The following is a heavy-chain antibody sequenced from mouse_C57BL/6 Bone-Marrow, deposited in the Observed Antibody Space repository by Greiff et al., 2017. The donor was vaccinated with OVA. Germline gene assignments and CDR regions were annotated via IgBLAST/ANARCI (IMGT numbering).Heavy chain of an antibody. CDR3: ARGGWPWYCDV. CDR1: GYTFTDYY. J-gene: IGHJ1*03. D-gene: IGHD2-3*01. V-gene: IGHV1-26*01. CDR2: INPNNGGT. Sequence: EVQLQQSGPELVKPGASVKISCKASGYTFTDYYMNWVKQSHGKSLEWIGDINPNNGGTSYNQKFKGKATLTVDKSSSTAYMELRSLTSEDAAVYYCARGGWPWYCDVWGTGTTVTVSS.